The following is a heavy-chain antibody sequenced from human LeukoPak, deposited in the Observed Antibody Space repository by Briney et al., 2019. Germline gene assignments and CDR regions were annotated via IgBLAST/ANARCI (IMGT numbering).Heavy chain of an antibody. J-gene: IGHJ4*02. Sequence: ASVKVSCKASGYTFTSYGISWVRQAPGQGLEWMGWISAYNGNTNYAQKLQGRVTMTTDTSTSTAYMELRSLRSDDTAVYYCARVLVGATTGESSRIDYWGQGTLVTVSS. CDR1: GYTFTSYG. CDR3: ARVLVGATTGESSRIDY. V-gene: IGHV1-18*01. CDR2: ISAYNGNT. D-gene: IGHD1-26*01.